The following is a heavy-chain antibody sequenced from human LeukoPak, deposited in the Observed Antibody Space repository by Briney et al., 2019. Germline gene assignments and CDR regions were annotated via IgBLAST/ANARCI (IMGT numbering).Heavy chain of an antibody. V-gene: IGHV3-53*01. D-gene: IGHD3-10*01. CDR1: GFTVSSNY. J-gene: IGHJ6*02. CDR2: IYSGGST. Sequence: GGSLRLSCAASGFTVSSNYMSWVRQAPGKGLEWVSVIYSGGSTYYADPVKGRFTISRDNSKNTLYLQMNSLRAEDTAVYYCARDRSDYYGSGSYFYYYGMDVWGQGTTVTVSS. CDR3: ARDRSDYYGSGSYFYYYGMDV.